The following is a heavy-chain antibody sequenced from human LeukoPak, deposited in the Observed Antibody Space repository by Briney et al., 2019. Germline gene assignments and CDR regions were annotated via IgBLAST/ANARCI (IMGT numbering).Heavy chain of an antibody. D-gene: IGHD3-3*01. CDR2: ISGSGGST. Sequence: PGGSLRLSCAASGFTFSSYAMSWVRQAPGKGLEWVSAISGSGGSTYYADSVKGRFTISRDNSKNTLYLQMNSLRAEDTAVYYCAGSYDFWGGYSTFDYWGQGTLVTVSS. V-gene: IGHV3-23*01. CDR1: GFTFSSYA. CDR3: AGSYDFWGGYSTFDY. J-gene: IGHJ4*02.